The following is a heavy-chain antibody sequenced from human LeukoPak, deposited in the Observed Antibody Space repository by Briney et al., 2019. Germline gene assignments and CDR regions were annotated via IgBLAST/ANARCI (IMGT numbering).Heavy chain of an antibody. Sequence: GASVKVSCKASGYTFTSYSKYTIHWVRQAPGQRLEWMGWINAGMGETRYSQKFQGRVTFTGDTSANTVYMELNSLISEDTAVYYCARDTDPSDCAWVHWGQGTLVTVSS. CDR2: INAGMGET. J-gene: IGHJ4*02. V-gene: IGHV1-3*01. CDR3: ARDTDPSDCAWVH. D-gene: IGHD2-21*02. CDR1: GYTFTSYS.